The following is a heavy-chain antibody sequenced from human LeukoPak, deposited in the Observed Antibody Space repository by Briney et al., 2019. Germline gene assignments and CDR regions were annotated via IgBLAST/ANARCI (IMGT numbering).Heavy chain of an antibody. CDR3: TKSMVRGTPLRWFDP. Sequence: PSETLSLTCTVSGGSISSYYWSWIRQPPGKGLEWIGYIYYSGSTNYNPSLKSRVTISVDTSKNQFSLKLSSVTAADTAVYYCTKSMVRGTPLRWFDPWGQGTLVTVSS. J-gene: IGHJ5*02. D-gene: IGHD3-10*01. CDR1: GGSISSYY. CDR2: IYYSGST. V-gene: IGHV4-59*01.